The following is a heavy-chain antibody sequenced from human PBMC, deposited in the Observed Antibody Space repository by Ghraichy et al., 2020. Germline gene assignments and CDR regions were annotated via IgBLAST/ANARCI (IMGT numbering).Heavy chain of an antibody. Sequence: GALRLSCAASEFTFNTFSMNWVRQAPGKGLEWVSYISSSGRTIYYADSVRGRFTISRDNPKNSLYLQMSSLRDEDTAVYYCARVNSRDYFGSGSYFDYWGQGTLVTVSS. CDR3: ARVNSRDYFGSGSYFDY. CDR1: EFTFNTFS. D-gene: IGHD3-10*01. CDR2: ISSSGRTI. V-gene: IGHV3-48*02. J-gene: IGHJ4*02.